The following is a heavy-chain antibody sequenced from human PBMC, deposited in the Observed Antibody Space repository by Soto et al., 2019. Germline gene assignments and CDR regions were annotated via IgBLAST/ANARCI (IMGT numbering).Heavy chain of an antibody. CDR1: GFTFSSYA. CDR2: ISGSGGST. D-gene: IGHD6-13*01. V-gene: IGHV3-23*01. CDR3: AKYSIAAAGFQYYYYGMDV. J-gene: IGHJ6*02. Sequence: GGSLRLSCAASGFTFSSYAMSWVRQAPGKGLEWVSAISGSGGSTYYADSVKGRFTISRDNSKNTLYLQMNSLRAEDTAVYYCAKYSIAAAGFQYYYYGMDVWGQGTTVTVSS.